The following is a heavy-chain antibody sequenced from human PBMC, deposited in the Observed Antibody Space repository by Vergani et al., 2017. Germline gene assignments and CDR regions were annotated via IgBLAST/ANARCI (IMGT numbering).Heavy chain of an antibody. V-gene: IGHV5-51*01. J-gene: IGHJ4*02. CDR1: EYSFGNYW. CDR2: IYPADSDT. Sequence: EVELVQSGPEMRKPGESLKISCKGSEYSFGNYWIGWVRQMPGKGLEWMGIIYPADSDTRYSQSCQGQVTISADKSSSTAFLQWDSLKASDTALYYCARHTTYTDSWGQGTLVTVSS. CDR3: ARHTTYTDS. D-gene: IGHD1-1*01.